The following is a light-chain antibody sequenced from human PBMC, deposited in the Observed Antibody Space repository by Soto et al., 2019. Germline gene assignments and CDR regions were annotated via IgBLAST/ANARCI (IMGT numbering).Light chain of an antibody. V-gene: IGLV2-14*01. CDR3: SSYTSNTLVL. Sequence: QSVLTQPASVSGSPGQSITVPCTGSSSDIGGYNYVSWYQQYPGKAPKLIIYDVTNRPSGVSDRFSASKSGNTASLTISGLQAEDEANYYCSSYTSNTLVLFGGGTKLTVL. CDR2: DVT. J-gene: IGLJ2*01. CDR1: SSDIGGYNY.